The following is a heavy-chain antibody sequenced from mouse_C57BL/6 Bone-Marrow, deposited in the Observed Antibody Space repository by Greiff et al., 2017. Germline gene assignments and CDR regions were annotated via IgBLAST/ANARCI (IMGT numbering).Heavy chain of an antibody. Sequence: QVQLQQSGPGLVQPSQSLSITCTVSGFSLSSYGVHWVRQSPGKGLEWLGLIWSGGITDYNAAFISRLSINRDNSKSQVFFKMRSLHADDTAIYYCARKENPLGTMDYWGQGTSVTVSS. CDR1: GFSLSSYG. CDR2: IWSGGIT. J-gene: IGHJ4*01. CDR3: ARKENPLGTMDY. V-gene: IGHV2-2*01.